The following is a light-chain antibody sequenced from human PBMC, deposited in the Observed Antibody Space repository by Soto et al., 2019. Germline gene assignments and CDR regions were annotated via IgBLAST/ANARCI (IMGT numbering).Light chain of an antibody. Sequence: DIQMTQSPSTLSASVGDRVTITCRASQSISSWLAWYQQKPGKAPKLLIYKASRLETGVPSRFSGSGSGTEFTRIISSLQHDDFASYYCQQYGSSSPWTFVQGTKVEIK. V-gene: IGKV1-5*03. CDR1: QSISSW. CDR3: QQYGSSSPWT. J-gene: IGKJ1*01. CDR2: KAS.